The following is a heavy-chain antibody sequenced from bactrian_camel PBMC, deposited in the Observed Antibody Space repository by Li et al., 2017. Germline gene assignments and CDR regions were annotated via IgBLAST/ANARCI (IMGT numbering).Heavy chain of an antibody. CDR2: IDLRGVP. CDR3: AAVRICGGDYYVWRFDY. V-gene: IGHV3S53*01. Sequence: HVQLVESGGGSVQPGGSLRLSCEASGDMYIRYCTGWFRQAPGKQREGVAVIDLRGVPIYADSVKGRFTISRDNAKNTLYLQMNTLKPEDTAMYYCAAVRICGGDYYVWRFDYWGQGTQVTVS. CDR1: GDMYIRYC. J-gene: IGHJ6*01. D-gene: IGHD3*01.